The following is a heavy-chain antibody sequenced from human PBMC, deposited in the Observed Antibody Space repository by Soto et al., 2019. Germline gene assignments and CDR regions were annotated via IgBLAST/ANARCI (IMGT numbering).Heavy chain of an antibody. D-gene: IGHD3-22*01. CDR3: ARHNVMIVGYFDY. J-gene: IGHJ4*02. CDR2: IYYSGST. Sequence: QLQLQESGPGLVKPSETLSLTCTVSGGSISSSSYYWGWIRQPPGKGLEWIGSIYYSGSTYYNPSLKSRVTIAVATSKNQFSLKLSSVTAADTAVYYCARHNVMIVGYFDYWGQGTLVTVSS. CDR1: GGSISSSSYY. V-gene: IGHV4-39*01.